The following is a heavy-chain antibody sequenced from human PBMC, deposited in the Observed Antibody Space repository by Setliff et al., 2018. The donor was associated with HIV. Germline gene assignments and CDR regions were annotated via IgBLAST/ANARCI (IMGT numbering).Heavy chain of an antibody. CDR3: GCRSTPSFYYFDY. CDR2: INSDGNNT. Sequence: GSLRLSCAASGFTFSRHWMHWVRQAPGKGLVWVSHINSDGNNTGYADSVKGRFTISRDDAKNSLYLQMNSLRAEDTAVYYCGCRSTPSFYYFDYWGQGTLVTVSS. D-gene: IGHD2-2*01. CDR1: GFTFSRHW. J-gene: IGHJ4*02. V-gene: IGHV3-74*01.